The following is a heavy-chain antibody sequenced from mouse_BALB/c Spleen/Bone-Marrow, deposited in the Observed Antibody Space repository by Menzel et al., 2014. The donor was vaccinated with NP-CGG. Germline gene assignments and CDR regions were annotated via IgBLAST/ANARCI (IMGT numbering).Heavy chain of an antibody. J-gene: IGHJ3*01. V-gene: IGHV1-63*01. D-gene: IGHD2-4*01. CDR3: ARRMITFAY. Sequence: QVQLQQSGAELVRPGTSVKISCKASGYAFTNYWLGWVKQRPGHGLEWIGDIYPGSGNTYYNEKFKGKATLTADKSSSTAYMQLSSLTSEDSAAYFCARRMITFAYWGQGTLVTVSA. CDR1: GYAFTNYW. CDR2: IYPGSGNT.